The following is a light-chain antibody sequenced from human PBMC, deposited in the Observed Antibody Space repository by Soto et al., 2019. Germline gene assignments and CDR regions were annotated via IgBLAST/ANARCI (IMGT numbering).Light chain of an antibody. Sequence: DIQLTQSPSFLSASVGDRVTITCRASQGISSSLAWYQQKPGKAPNLLIYDASTLESGVPSRFSGSGSGTEFTLTINSLQPEDFATYYCQQVNSYPLTFGQGTKVEIK. J-gene: IGKJ1*01. CDR3: QQVNSYPLT. CDR2: DAS. CDR1: QGISSS. V-gene: IGKV1-9*01.